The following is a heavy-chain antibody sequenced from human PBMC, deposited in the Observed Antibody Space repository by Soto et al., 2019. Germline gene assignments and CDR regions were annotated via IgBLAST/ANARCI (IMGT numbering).Heavy chain of an antibody. CDR3: AREWNISDFGVVITEWQESAFDI. Sequence: PPVQVSCKASGRTFSSYANSWVRQAHGQGLEWMGGIIHIFGTANYAQKFQGRVTITADEYTSTAYMELSSLRSEDTAVYYCAREWNISDFGVVITEWQESAFDIWGQGTMVTVSS. CDR1: GRTFSSYA. V-gene: IGHV1-69*13. D-gene: IGHD3-3*01. J-gene: IGHJ3*02. CDR2: IIHIFGTA.